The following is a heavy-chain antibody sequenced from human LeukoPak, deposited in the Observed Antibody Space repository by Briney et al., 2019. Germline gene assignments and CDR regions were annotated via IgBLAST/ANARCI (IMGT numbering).Heavy chain of an antibody. J-gene: IGHJ4*02. CDR2: NRAYNGNT. CDR1: GYTFTSYG. D-gene: IGHD6-19*01. V-gene: IGHV1-18*01. CDR3: ARVPGAVAADFDY. Sequence: ASVKVSCKASGYTFTSYGISWVRQAPGQGLEWMGWNRAYNGNTNYPQKFQGRVTMTTDTSTTTAYMELRSLRSDDTAVYYCARVPGAVAADFDYWGQGTLVTVSS.